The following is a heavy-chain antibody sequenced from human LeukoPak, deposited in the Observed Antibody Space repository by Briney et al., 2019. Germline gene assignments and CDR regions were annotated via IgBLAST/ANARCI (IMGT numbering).Heavy chain of an antibody. V-gene: IGHV3-15*07. CDR3: TSFTISSGFP. CDR1: GFTFKSAW. J-gene: IGHJ5*02. Sequence: GGSLRLSCAASGFTFKSAWMNWVRQAPGEGLEWVGRIKSKTDGGTTDYAAPVKGRFSISRDDSTNTLYLQMNSLKAEDTAVYYCTSFTISSGFPWGQGTLVTVSS. CDR2: IKSKTDGGTT. D-gene: IGHD6-6*01.